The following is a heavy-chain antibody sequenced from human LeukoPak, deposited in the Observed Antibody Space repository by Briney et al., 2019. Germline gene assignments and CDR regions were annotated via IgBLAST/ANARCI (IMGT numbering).Heavy chain of an antibody. Sequence: SETLSLTCTVSGGSISSYYWSWIRQPAGKGLEWIGRIYTSGSTNYNPSLKSRVTMSVDTSKNQFSLKLSSVTAADTAVYYCARHIDFWSGFSAYGMDVWGQGTTVTVSS. CDR2: IYTSGST. CDR1: GGSISSYY. D-gene: IGHD3-3*01. V-gene: IGHV4-4*07. J-gene: IGHJ6*02. CDR3: ARHIDFWSGFSAYGMDV.